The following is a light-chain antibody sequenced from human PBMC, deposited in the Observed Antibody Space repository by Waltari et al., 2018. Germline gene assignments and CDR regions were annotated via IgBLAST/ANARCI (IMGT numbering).Light chain of an antibody. J-gene: IGKJ2*01. V-gene: IGKV3-20*01. CDR2: GAS. Sequence: EIVLTHSPGTLSLSPGERANLSCRASQSVSSSYLAWYQQKPGQAPRLLIYGASSRATGIPDRFSGSGSGTDFTLTISRLEPEDFAVYYCQQYGGSYTFGQGTKLEIK. CDR3: QQYGGSYT. CDR1: QSVSSSY.